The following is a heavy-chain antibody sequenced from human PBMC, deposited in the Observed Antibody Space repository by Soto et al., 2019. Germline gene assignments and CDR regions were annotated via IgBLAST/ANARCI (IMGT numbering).Heavy chain of an antibody. D-gene: IGHD1-26*01. CDR1: GFTFRNHI. Sequence: QVQLVESGGGVVQPGRSLRLSCAASGFTFRNHIMHWVRQAPGKGLEWVAIIFHDGNNKYYADPVKGRFTISRDNSKNTLYLQMDSLRPDDTATYYCARDDEGGSSCDLGYWGQGALVTVSS. V-gene: IGHV3-30-3*01. J-gene: IGHJ4*02. CDR3: ARDDEGGSSCDLGY. CDR2: IFHDGNNK.